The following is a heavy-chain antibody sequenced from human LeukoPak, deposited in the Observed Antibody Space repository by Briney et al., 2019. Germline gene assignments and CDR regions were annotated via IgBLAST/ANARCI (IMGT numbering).Heavy chain of an antibody. CDR1: GGSISSGDYY. V-gene: IGHV4-30-4*01. CDR3: ARDRPGYYGSGSYFGY. J-gene: IGHJ4*02. CDR2: IYYSGST. D-gene: IGHD3-10*01. Sequence: SETLSLTCTVSGGSISSGDYYWSWIRQPPGKGLEWIGNIYYSGSTYYNPSLKSRVTISVDTSKNQFSLKLSSVTAADTAVYYCARDRPGYYGSGSYFGYWGQGTLVTVSS.